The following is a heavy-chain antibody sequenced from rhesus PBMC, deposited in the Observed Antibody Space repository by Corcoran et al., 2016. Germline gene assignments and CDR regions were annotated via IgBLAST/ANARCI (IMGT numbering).Heavy chain of an antibody. Sequence: QVQLQESGPGVVKPSETLSLTCAVSGGSISSGYDWSWIRQPPGKGLEWIGYIYGSSGSTNYNPSLKNRVTISKDASKNQFSLKLSSVTAADTAVYYCARSMAAAGMSFDYWGQGVLVTVSS. CDR2: IYGSSGST. CDR3: ARSMAAAGMSFDY. V-gene: IGHV4-76*01. CDR1: GGSISSGYD. D-gene: IGHD6-25*01. J-gene: IGHJ4*01.